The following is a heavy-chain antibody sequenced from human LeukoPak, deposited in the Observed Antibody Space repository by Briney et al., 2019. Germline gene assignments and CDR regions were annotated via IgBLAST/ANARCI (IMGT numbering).Heavy chain of an antibody. CDR2: ISGSGGSA. V-gene: IGHV3-23*01. CDR1: GFTFSSYA. D-gene: IGHD3-22*01. J-gene: IGHJ4*02. Sequence: GGSLRLSCAASGFTFSSYAMSWVRQAPGKGLEWVSAISGSGGSAYYADSVKGRFTISRDNSKNTLYLQMNSLRAEDTAVYYCALARYYHDSSGYFSYWGQGTLVTVSS. CDR3: ALARYYHDSSGYFSY.